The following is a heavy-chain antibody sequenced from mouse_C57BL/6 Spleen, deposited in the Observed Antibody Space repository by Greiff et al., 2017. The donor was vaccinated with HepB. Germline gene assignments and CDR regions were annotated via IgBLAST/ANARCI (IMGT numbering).Heavy chain of an antibody. D-gene: IGHD1-1*02. CDR1: GFTFSDYG. CDR3: AREGKLSWFAY. J-gene: IGHJ3*01. Sequence: EVKVVESGGGLVKPGGSLKLSCAASGFTFSDYGMHWVRQAPEKGLEWVAYISSGSSTIYYADTVKGRFTISRDKAKNTLFLQMTSLRSEDTAMYYCAREGKLSWFAYWGQGTLVTVSA. CDR2: ISSGSSTI. V-gene: IGHV5-17*01.